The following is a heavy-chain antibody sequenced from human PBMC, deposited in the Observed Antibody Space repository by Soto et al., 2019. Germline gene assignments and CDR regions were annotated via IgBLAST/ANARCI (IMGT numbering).Heavy chain of an antibody. J-gene: IGHJ4*02. Sequence: EVQLVESGGGLVQPGESLRLYCAASGFTFSSYWMHWVRQAPGKGLVWVLRINSDGSSTSYAGSVKGRFTISRDNAKNTLYLQMNSLRAEDTAVYYCVRTSLVVAAATREDYWGQGTLVTVSS. D-gene: IGHD2-15*01. CDR2: INSDGSST. CDR1: GFTFSSYW. CDR3: VRTSLVVAAATREDY. V-gene: IGHV3-74*01.